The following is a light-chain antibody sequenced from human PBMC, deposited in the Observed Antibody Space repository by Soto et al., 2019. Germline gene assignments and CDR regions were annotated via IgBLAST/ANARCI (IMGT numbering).Light chain of an antibody. CDR3: TSYTNRYTYV. CDR1: SSDVGGYNY. V-gene: IGLV2-14*03. Sequence: QSVLTQPASVSGSPGQSITISCTGTSSDVGGYNYVAWYQQHPGKAPKLMIYNVSNRPSGASNRFSGSKSGNTASLTISGLQAEDEADYYCTSYTNRYTYVFGTGTKVTVL. J-gene: IGLJ1*01. CDR2: NVS.